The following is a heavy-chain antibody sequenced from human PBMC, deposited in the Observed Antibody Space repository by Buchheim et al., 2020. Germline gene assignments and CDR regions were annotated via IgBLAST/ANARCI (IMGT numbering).Heavy chain of an antibody. CDR2: INPSGGST. CDR3: ARRGEVCGGDCYSSNYYYYYGMDV. D-gene: IGHD2-21*01. J-gene: IGHJ6*02. Sequence: QVQLVQSGAEVKKPGASVKVSCKASGYTFTSYYMHWVRQAPGQGLEWMGIINPSGGSTSYAQKFQGRVTMTRDTSTSTVYMELSSLRSEDTAVYYCARRGEVCGGDCYSSNYYYYYGMDVWGQGTT. V-gene: IGHV1-46*01. CDR1: GYTFTSYY.